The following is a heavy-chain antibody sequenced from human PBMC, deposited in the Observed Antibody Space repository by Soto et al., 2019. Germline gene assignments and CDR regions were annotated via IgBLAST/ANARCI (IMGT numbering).Heavy chain of an antibody. CDR2: IIPIFGTA. CDR1: GGTFSSYA. V-gene: IGHV1-69*06. D-gene: IGHD3-22*01. CDR3: ASPQDYYDSSGSNYYYYGMDV. J-gene: IGHJ6*02. Sequence: ASVKVSCKASGGTFSSYAISWVRQAPGQGLEWMGGIIPIFGTANYAQKFQGRVTITADKSTSTAYMELSSLRSEDTAVYYCASPQDYYDSSGSNYYYYGMDVWGQGTTVTVSS.